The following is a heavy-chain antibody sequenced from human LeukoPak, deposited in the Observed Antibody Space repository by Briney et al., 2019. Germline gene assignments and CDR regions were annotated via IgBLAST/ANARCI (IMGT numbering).Heavy chain of an antibody. Sequence: GGSLRLSCAASGFTFSSYSMNWVRQAPGKGLGWVSSISSSSSYIYYADSVKGRFTISRDNAKNSLYLQMNSLRAEDTAVYYCARVKYGYLVDYWGQGTLVTVSS. J-gene: IGHJ4*02. D-gene: IGHD3-16*02. CDR1: GFTFSSYS. CDR3: ARVKYGYLVDY. CDR2: ISSSSSYI. V-gene: IGHV3-21*01.